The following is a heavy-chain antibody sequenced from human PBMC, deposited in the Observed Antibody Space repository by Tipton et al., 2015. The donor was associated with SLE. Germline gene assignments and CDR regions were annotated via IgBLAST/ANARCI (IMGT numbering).Heavy chain of an antibody. CDR1: GGSISSYY. CDR3: ARGGRIAIYGVASDGVFDI. Sequence: LRLSCTVSGGSISSYYWSWIRQPPGKGLEWIGYIYYSGSTNYNPSLKSRVSISVDTSKNQFSLKLNSVTAADTAVYYCARGGRIAIYGVASDGVFDIWGQGTMVTVSS. CDR2: IYYSGST. D-gene: IGHD3-3*01. J-gene: IGHJ3*02. V-gene: IGHV4-59*01.